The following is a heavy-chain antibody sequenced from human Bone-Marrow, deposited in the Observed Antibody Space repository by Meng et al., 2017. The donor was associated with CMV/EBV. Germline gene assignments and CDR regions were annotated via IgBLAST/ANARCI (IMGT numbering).Heavy chain of an antibody. V-gene: IGHV3-7*01. CDR3: ARDRYTAMVTWDYYYYYGMDV. J-gene: IGHJ6*02. D-gene: IGHD5-18*01. CDR1: GFTFSSYW. Sequence: GESLKISCAASGFTFSSYWMSWVRQAPGKGLEWVANIKQDGSEKYYVDSVKGRFTISRDNAKNSLYLQMNSLRAEDTAVYYCARDRYTAMVTWDYYYYYGMDVWGQGTTVTVSS. CDR2: IKQDGSEK.